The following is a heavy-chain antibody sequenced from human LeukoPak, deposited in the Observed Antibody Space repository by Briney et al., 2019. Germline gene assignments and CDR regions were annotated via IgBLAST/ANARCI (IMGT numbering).Heavy chain of an antibody. CDR3: ARDQGDGYNWGTFDI. V-gene: IGHV1-18*01. Sequence: GASVKVSCKASGYTFSSYGISWVRQAPGQGLEWMGWISGYSGNTNYAQSLQGRVTMTTDTSTSTAYMELRSLRSDDTAMYYCARDQGDGYNWGTFDIWGQGTMVTVSS. D-gene: IGHD5-24*01. CDR1: GYTFSSYG. CDR2: ISGYSGNT. J-gene: IGHJ3*02.